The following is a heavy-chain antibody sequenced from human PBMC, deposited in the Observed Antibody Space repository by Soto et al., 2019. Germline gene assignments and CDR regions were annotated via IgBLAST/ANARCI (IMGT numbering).Heavy chain of an antibody. V-gene: IGHV3-48*02. CDR1: GGSLSSYY. J-gene: IGHJ4*02. D-gene: IGHD1-26*01. Sequence: ETLSLTCTVSGGSLSSYYWSWIRQAPGKGLEWVSYISSSSSTIYYADSVKGRFTISRDNAKNSLYLQMNSLRDEDTAVYYCASVQFVGYWGQGTLVTVSS. CDR2: ISSSSSTI. CDR3: ASVQFVGY.